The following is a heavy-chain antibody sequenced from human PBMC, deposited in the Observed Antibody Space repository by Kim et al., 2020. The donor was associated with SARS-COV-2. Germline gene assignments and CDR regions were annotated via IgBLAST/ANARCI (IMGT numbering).Heavy chain of an antibody. Sequence: GGSLRLSCAASGVSISSYVMSWVRQAPGKGLEWVSGFSASGGSYADSVKGRFTISRDNSKNTLDLQMNSLRAEDTAVYHCVKGWGDVWGQGTTVTVSS. CDR1: GVSISSYV. CDR2: FSASGGS. J-gene: IGHJ6*02. D-gene: IGHD1-26*01. CDR3: VKGWGDV. V-gene: IGHV3-23*01.